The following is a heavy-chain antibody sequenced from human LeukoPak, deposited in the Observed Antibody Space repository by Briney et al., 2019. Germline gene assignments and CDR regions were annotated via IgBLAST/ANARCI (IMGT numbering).Heavy chain of an antibody. CDR2: ISSSATTI. V-gene: IGHV3-11*04. Sequence: GGSLRLSCAASGFTFNDYFMSWIRQAPGKGLEWVSYISSSATTIYYADSVKGRFTISRDNAENSLYLQMNSLRAEDTAVYYCAKDSSSWYYFDYWGQGTLVTVSS. CDR1: GFTFNDYF. CDR3: AKDSSSWYYFDY. D-gene: IGHD6-13*01. J-gene: IGHJ4*02.